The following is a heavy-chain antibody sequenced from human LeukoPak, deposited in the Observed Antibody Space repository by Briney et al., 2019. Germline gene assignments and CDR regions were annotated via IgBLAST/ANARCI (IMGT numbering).Heavy chain of an antibody. Sequence: SETLSLTCTVSGGSISGYYWNWIRQPPGKGLEWIGYIYYSGSTNYNPSLKSRVTISVDTSKNQFSLKLSSVPAADTAVYYCASRSSIWSGYQDTLYYFDSWGQGTLVTVSS. CDR3: ASRSSIWSGYQDTLYYFDS. CDR2: IYYSGST. J-gene: IGHJ4*02. V-gene: IGHV4-59*01. D-gene: IGHD3-3*01. CDR1: GGSISGYY.